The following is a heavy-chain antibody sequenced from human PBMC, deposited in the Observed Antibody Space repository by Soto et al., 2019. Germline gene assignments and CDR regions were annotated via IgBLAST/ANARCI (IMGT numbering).Heavy chain of an antibody. Sequence: PSETLSLTCAVSGGSISSGGYSWSWIRQPPGKGLEWIGYIYHSGSTYYNPSLKSRVTISVDRSKNQFSLKLSSVTAADTAVYYCARVAGILTGHYSFAYWGQGTLVTVSS. CDR3: ARVAGILTGHYSFAY. J-gene: IGHJ4*02. CDR1: GGSISSGGYS. V-gene: IGHV4-30-2*01. CDR2: IYHSGST. D-gene: IGHD3-9*01.